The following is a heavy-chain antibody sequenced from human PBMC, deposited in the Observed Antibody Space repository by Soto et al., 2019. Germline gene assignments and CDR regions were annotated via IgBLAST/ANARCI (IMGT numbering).Heavy chain of an antibody. V-gene: IGHV4-59*01. D-gene: IGHD6-25*01. CDR2: IYYSGST. Sequence: ASETLSLTCTVSGGSISSYYWSWIRQPPGKGLEWIGYIYYSGSTNYNPSLKSRVTISVDTSKNQFSLKLSSVTAADTAVYYCAREQRYSNTANAFDIWGQGTMVTVSS. CDR3: AREQRYSNTANAFDI. J-gene: IGHJ3*02. CDR1: GGSISSYY.